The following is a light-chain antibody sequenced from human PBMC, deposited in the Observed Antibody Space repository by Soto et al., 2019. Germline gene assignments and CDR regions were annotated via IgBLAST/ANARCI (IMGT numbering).Light chain of an antibody. Sequence: QSVLTQPPSASGSPGQSVTISCTGSSSDIGGYNYVSWYQQHPGTAPHLIIYEVSKRPSGVSDRFSGSKSGSTASLTVSGLQADYEAHYFCSSYAGSDKFVIFGGGTKVTVL. CDR2: EVS. V-gene: IGLV2-8*01. CDR3: SSYAGSDKFVI. CDR1: SSDIGGYNY. J-gene: IGLJ2*01.